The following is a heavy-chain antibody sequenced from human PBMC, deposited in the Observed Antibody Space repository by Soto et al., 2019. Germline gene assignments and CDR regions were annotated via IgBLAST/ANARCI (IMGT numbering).Heavy chain of an antibody. D-gene: IGHD1-26*01. Sequence: SVKVPCKASAGTFISYAISWLRQAPGQGLEWMGGIIPIFGTANYAQKFQRRVTITADESTSTAYMELSSLRSEDTAVYYCARVGGHNWFDPWGQGTLVTVSS. CDR2: IIPIFGTA. CDR1: AGTFISYA. CDR3: ARVGGHNWFDP. J-gene: IGHJ5*02. V-gene: IGHV1-69*13.